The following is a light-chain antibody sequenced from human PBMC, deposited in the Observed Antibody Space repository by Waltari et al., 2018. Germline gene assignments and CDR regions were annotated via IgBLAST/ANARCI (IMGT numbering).Light chain of an antibody. J-gene: IGKJ4*01. CDR1: QSISSY. Sequence: DIQLTQSPSSLSAFVGDPVTITCRASQSISSYLTWYQHKPGKAPKLLIYAASSLQTGVPSRFRGSGSETDFTLTLTSLQPEDYATYYCQQTYSTPLTIGGGTKVEIK. CDR2: AAS. CDR3: QQTYSTPLT. V-gene: IGKV1-39*01.